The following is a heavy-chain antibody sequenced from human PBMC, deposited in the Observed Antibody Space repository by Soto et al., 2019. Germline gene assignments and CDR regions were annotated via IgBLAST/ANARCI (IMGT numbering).Heavy chain of an antibody. CDR2: IIPIFGTA. D-gene: IGHD3-3*01. CDR1: GGTFSSYA. CDR3: ATSPRYYDFWSGYYNHHYYYYGMDV. J-gene: IGHJ6*02. V-gene: IGHV1-69*06. Sequence: VKVSCKASGGTFSSYAISWVRQAPGQGLEWMGGIIPIFGTANYAQKFQGRVTITADKSTSTAYMELSSLRSEDTAVYYCATSPRYYDFWSGYYNHHYYYYGMDVWGQGTTVTVSS.